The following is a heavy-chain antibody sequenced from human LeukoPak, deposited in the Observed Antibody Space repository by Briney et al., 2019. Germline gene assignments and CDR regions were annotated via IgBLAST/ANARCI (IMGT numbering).Heavy chain of an antibody. CDR2: ISYDGSNL. J-gene: IGHJ2*01. CDR3: AKSMTLQWRGFFDL. CDR1: GFTFSSYG. D-gene: IGHD6-19*01. V-gene: IGHV3-30*18. Sequence: GRSLRLSCAASGFTFSSYGMHWVRQAPGKGLEWVAVISYDGSNLYYGDSVRGRFTISRDNSKNTLYLQKNSLRADDTAIYYCAKSMTLQWRGFFDLWGRGTHVTVSS.